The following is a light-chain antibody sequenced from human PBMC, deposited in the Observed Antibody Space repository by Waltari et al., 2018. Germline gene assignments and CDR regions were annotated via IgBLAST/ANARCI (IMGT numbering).Light chain of an antibody. CDR3: QQYGSPPYT. CDR1: QSVGSSY. V-gene: IGKV3-20*01. CDR2: AVS. Sequence: EIVLTQSPGTLSLSPGDRATLPCRASQSVGSSYLAWYRHKPGQPLRLLIYAVSGRATGIPDRFSGSGSGTDFTLTINRLEPEDFAVYYCQQYGSPPYTFGQGTKL. J-gene: IGKJ2*01.